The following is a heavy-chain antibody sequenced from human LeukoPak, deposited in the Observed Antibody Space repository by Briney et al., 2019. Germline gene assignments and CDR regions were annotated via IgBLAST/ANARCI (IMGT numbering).Heavy chain of an antibody. CDR1: GGSFSGYY. CDR2: IYYSGST. D-gene: IGHD3-22*01. V-gene: IGHV4-34*01. Sequence: PSETLSLTCAVYGGSFSGYYWGWIRQPPGKGREWIGSIYYSGSTYYNPSLKSRVTISVDTSKNQFSLKLSSVTAADTAVYYCASMGSDYDSSGYYDWGQGTMVTVSS. J-gene: IGHJ3*01. CDR3: ASMGSDYDSSGYYD.